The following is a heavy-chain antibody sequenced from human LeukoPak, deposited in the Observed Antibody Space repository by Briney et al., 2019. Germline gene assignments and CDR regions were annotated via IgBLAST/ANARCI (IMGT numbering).Heavy chain of an antibody. CDR2: ISHDGSNK. V-gene: IGHV3-30*04. D-gene: IGHD3-10*01. CDR3: VRDGGDYYGSGSYPD. Sequence: GRSLRLSCVASGFTFSSYAIHWVRQAPGKGLEWVAAISHDGSNKFYADSVKGRFTISRDNSKNTLYLQMNSLRAEDTAMYYCVRDGGDYYGSGSYPDWGQGTLVTVSS. CDR1: GFTFSSYA. J-gene: IGHJ4*02.